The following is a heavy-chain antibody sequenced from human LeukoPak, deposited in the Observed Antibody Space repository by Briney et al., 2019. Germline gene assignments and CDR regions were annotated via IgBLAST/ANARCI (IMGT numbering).Heavy chain of an antibody. CDR3: ATMVRGVINSPIDY. Sequence: GGSLRLSCSASGFTFSGYAMHWVREAPGKGLEYVSAISSNGGNTYYAGSVKGRFTISRDISKNTLYLQMSSLRAEDTAVYYCATMVRGVINSPIDYWGQGTLVTVSS. CDR2: ISSNGGNT. CDR1: GFTFSGYA. D-gene: IGHD3-10*01. J-gene: IGHJ4*02. V-gene: IGHV3-64D*06.